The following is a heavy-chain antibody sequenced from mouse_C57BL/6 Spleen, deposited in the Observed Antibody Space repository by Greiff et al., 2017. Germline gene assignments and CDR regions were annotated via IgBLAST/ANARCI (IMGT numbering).Heavy chain of an antibody. D-gene: IGHD1-1*01. CDR2: IYPSSGYT. V-gene: IGHV1-7*01. CDR3: ARGRSTTVVGYFDV. CDR1: GYTFTSYW. Sequence: VQGVESGAELAKPGASVKLSCKASGYTFTSYWMHWVKQRPGQGLEWIGYIYPSSGYTKYNQKFKDKATLTADKSSSTAYMQLNSLTCEDSSCYCCARGRSTTVVGYFDVWGTGTTVTVSS. J-gene: IGHJ1*03.